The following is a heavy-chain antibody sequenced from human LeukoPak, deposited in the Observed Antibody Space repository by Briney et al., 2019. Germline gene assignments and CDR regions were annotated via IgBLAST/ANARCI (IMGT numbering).Heavy chain of an antibody. CDR1: GSSITSVSHY. Sequence: PSETLSLTCTISGSSITSVSHYWGWIRQPPGKGLEWIGDIYYTGSAYYSPSLRSRVTMSVRTSENQFSLRLNSVTAVDTAVYYCARRWGNIVGVTYEYWGQGTLVTVSS. CDR3: ARRWGNIVGVTYEY. D-gene: IGHD3-16*01. V-gene: IGHV4-39*01. J-gene: IGHJ4*02. CDR2: IYYTGSA.